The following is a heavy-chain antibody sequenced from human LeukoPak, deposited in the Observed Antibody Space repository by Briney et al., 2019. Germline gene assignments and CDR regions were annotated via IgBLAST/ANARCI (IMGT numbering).Heavy chain of an antibody. CDR2: IKEDGSAK. CDR3: AGDRGCYGSGSCEYYFDY. D-gene: IGHD3-10*01. J-gene: IGHJ4*02. V-gene: IGHV3-7*01. Sequence: GGSLRLSCAASGFTFSSYGMSWVRQAPGKGLEWVANIKEDGSAKYYVDSVKGRFTISRDNAKNSLYLQMNSLRADDTAVYYCAGDRGCYGSGSCEYYFDYWGQGTLVTVSS. CDR1: GFTFSSYG.